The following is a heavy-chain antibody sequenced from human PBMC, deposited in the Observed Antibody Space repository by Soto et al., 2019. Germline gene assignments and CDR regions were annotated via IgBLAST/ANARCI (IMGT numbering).Heavy chain of an antibody. Sequence: EVQLVESGGGLVKPGGSLRLSCVASGFTFNDAWLDWVRQAPGKGLEWVGRIKRKTDGETTEYAAPVKGRFTISRDDSKNTLYLQMNGLRTEDTAVYYCARVDYSSSWSRFDYWGRGSLVSASS. J-gene: IGHJ4*01. V-gene: IGHV3-15*07. CDR2: IKRKTDGETT. CDR3: ARVDYSSSWSRFDY. D-gene: IGHD6-13*01. CDR1: GFTFNDAW.